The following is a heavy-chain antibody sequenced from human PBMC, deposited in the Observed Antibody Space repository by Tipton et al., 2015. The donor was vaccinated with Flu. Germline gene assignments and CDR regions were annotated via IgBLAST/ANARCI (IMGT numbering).Heavy chain of an antibody. CDR1: GGFISTYY. CDR3: ARLLFEDFCGSGSLVYGMDV. D-gene: IGHD3-10*01. V-gene: IGHV4-59*08. J-gene: IGHJ6*02. CDR2: IHYTGST. Sequence: LRLSCTVSGGFISTYYWSWIRQPPGKGLEWIGYIHYTGSTDYSPSLKSRVTISVDTSKNQLSLKLSSVTAADTAVYYCARLLFEDFCGSGSLVYGMDVWGQGATVTV.